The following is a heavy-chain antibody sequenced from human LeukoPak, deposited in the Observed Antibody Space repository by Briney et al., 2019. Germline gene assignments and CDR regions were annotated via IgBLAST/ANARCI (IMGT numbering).Heavy chain of an antibody. J-gene: IGHJ5*02. CDR2: INSDGSWT. Sequence: GGSLRLSCAASGNYWMHWVRQAPGKGLVWVSHINSDGSWTSYADSVKGRFTISKDNAKNTVYLEMNSLSVEDTATYYCIRDFRSADLWGQGTLVTVTS. CDR3: IRDFRSADL. V-gene: IGHV3-74*01. CDR1: GNYW.